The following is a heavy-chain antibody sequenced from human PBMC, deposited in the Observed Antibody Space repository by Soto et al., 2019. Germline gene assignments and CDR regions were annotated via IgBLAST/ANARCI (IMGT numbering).Heavy chain of an antibody. CDR1: GDTFTTNS. CDR2: IIPVVGTT. CDR3: ARGPLYATTYFDY. J-gene: IGHJ4*02. D-gene: IGHD2-8*01. V-gene: IGHV1-69*06. Sequence: QVQLVQSGAEVKKPGSSVKVSCKASGDTFTTNSLNWVRQAPGQGLEWMGGIIPVVGTTKYEQKYQDRVTITGDKSTNTAYMELSSLRSDDTAVYYCARGPLYATTYFDYWGQGTPVTVSS.